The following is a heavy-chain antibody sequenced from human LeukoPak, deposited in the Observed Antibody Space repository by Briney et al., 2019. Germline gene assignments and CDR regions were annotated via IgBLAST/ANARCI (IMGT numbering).Heavy chain of an antibody. Sequence: PGGSLRLSCAASGFTFSSYSMNWVRQAPGKGLEWISYIDTSSNCIYYADSVKGRFTISRDNAKNSLYLQMNSLRAEDTALYYCARVAGRLYGLDYWGQGTLVTVSS. V-gene: IGHV3-48*01. D-gene: IGHD2-2*02. CDR1: GFTFSSYS. CDR3: ARVAGRLYGLDY. J-gene: IGHJ4*02. CDR2: IDTSSNCI.